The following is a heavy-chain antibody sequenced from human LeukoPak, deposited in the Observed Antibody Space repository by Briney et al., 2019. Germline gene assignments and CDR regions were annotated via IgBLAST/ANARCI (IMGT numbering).Heavy chain of an antibody. J-gene: IGHJ4*02. Sequence: GGSLRLSCAASGFTFSIYSMNWVRQAPGEGLEWVSYISSSSSTRYYADSVKGRFTISRDNAKNSLYLQMNSLRDDDTAVYYCARDRGSDYWGQGTLVTVSS. CDR1: GFTFSIYS. CDR3: ARDRGSDY. CDR2: ISSSSSTR. V-gene: IGHV3-48*02. D-gene: IGHD3-16*01.